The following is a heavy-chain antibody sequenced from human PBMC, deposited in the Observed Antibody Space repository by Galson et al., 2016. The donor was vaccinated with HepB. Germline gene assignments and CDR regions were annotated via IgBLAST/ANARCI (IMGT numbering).Heavy chain of an antibody. D-gene: IGHD4-17*01. V-gene: IGHV3-66*02. CDR2: IYSGGTT. CDR3: VRGVYGDHGWFDY. CDR1: GFTVSNNY. Sequence: SCAASGFTVSNNYMTWVRQAPGKGLEYVSVIYSGGTTYYADSVKGRFTISRDNSQNSLFLQMNTLRAEDTAVYFCVRGVYGDHGWFDYWGQGTLVTVSS. J-gene: IGHJ4*02.